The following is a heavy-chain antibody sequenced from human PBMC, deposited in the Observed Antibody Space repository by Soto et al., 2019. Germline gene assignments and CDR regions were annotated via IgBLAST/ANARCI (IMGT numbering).Heavy chain of an antibody. Sequence: GGSLRLSCAASGFIFGAHAMSWVRQAPGKGLEWVSAINWIGGSTNYADSMKGRFTISRDNAKNSLYLQMSSLRAEDTALYYCARHGGNPDLYFHYWGQGTPVTVSS. D-gene: IGHD3-16*01. J-gene: IGHJ4*02. CDR1: GFIFGAHA. CDR3: ARHGGNPDLYFHY. V-gene: IGHV3-20*04. CDR2: INWIGGST.